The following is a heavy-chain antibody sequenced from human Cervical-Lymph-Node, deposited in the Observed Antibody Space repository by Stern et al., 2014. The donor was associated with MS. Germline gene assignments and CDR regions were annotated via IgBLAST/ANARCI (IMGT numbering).Heavy chain of an antibody. D-gene: IGHD2-15*01. J-gene: IGHJ5*02. CDR1: GGTFSSSYA. Sequence: VQLVQSGADVKKPGSSVKVSCKASGGTFSSSYAVRWVRQAPGQGLEWMGRIIPIIGLPNYAQKFQSRLTITAANSTSTVYMELTSLTPEDTAVYYCARGIVSNRPAATLHNLFDHWGQGTLVTVSS. CDR2: IIPIIGLP. V-gene: IGHV1-69*09. CDR3: ARGIVSNRPAATLHNLFDH.